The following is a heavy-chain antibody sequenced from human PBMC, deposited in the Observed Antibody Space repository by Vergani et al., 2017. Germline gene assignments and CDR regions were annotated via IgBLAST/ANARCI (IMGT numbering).Heavy chain of an antibody. Sequence: EVQLVQSGAEVKKPGESLKISCKGSGYSFNNYWIGWVRQMPGKGLEWLGIIYPGDSDTRYSPSFQGQVTLSADKSINTAYRQWSSLKASDTAKYYCARNLYPGGYSSACLFDYWGQGTLVTVSS. CDR3: ARNLYPGGYSSACLFDY. J-gene: IGHJ4*02. CDR2: IYPGDSDT. CDR1: GYSFNNYW. D-gene: IGHD6-19*01. V-gene: IGHV5-51*01.